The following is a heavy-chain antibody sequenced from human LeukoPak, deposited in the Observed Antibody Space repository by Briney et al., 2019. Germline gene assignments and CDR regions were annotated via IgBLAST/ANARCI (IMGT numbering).Heavy chain of an antibody. CDR3: ARRRGSYSDS. CDR2: IYYTGST. V-gene: IGHV4-59*01. D-gene: IGHD3-16*01. CDR1: GGSINSYY. Sequence: PSETLSVTCTVSGGSINSYYWTWIRQPPGKGLEWIGYIYYTGSTNYNPSLKSRVTISLDTSKNQFSLKLSSVTAADTAMYYCARRRGSYSDSWGQGTLVTVSS. J-gene: IGHJ4*02.